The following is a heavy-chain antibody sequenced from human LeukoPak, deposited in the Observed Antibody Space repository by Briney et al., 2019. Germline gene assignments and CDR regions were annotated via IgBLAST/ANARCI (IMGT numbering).Heavy chain of an antibody. D-gene: IGHD2-21*02. CDR1: GGSFSGYY. CDR2: IYYSGNT. Sequence: SETLSLTCAVYGGSFSGYYWSWIRQPPGKGLEWIGYIYYSGNTNSNPSLKSRVTMSVDTSKNQFSLKLSSVTAADTAVYYCARDSGDTDNWFDPWGQGTLVTVSS. J-gene: IGHJ5*02. V-gene: IGHV4-59*01. CDR3: ARDSGDTDNWFDP.